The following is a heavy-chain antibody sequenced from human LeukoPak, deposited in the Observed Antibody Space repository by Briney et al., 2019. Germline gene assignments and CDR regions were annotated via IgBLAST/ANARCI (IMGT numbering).Heavy chain of an antibody. D-gene: IGHD3-10*01. CDR1: GFTFSVSA. V-gene: IGHV3-64*01. Sequence: GGSLRLSCAASGFTFSVSAMHWVRQAPGKGLEYVSVMSSNGGSTSYANSVKGRFTISRDNSKNTLYLQVGSLRAEDMAVYYCARDLSGGGLDYWGQGTLVTVSS. CDR3: ARDLSGGGLDY. CDR2: MSSNGGST. J-gene: IGHJ4*02.